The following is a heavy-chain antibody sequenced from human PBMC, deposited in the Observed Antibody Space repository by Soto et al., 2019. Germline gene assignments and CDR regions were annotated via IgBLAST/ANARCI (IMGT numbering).Heavy chain of an antibody. D-gene: IGHD4-17*01. CDR1: GLSFSSNA. Sequence: GGSLRLSCAASGLSFSSNAMTWVRQAPGRGPEWLSSISDSGAASYYADSVKGRFTISRDNSKNTLYLQMNSLRAEDTASYYCARLVTRTLFDSWGQGTLVTVSS. J-gene: IGHJ4*02. CDR3: ARLVTRTLFDS. V-gene: IGHV3-23*01. CDR2: ISDSGAAS.